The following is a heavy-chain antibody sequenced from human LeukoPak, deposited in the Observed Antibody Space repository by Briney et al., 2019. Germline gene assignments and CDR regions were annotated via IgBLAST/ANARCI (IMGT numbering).Heavy chain of an antibody. Sequence: SVKVSCKASGGTFSSYAISWVRQAPGQGLEWMGRIIPIFGTANYAQKFQGRVTITTDESTSTAYMELSSLRSEDTAVYYCARVSASMDLSGWSYNWFDPRGQGTLVTVSS. D-gene: IGHD6-19*01. J-gene: IGHJ5*02. V-gene: IGHV1-69*05. CDR1: GGTFSSYA. CDR2: IIPIFGTA. CDR3: ARVSASMDLSGWSYNWFDP.